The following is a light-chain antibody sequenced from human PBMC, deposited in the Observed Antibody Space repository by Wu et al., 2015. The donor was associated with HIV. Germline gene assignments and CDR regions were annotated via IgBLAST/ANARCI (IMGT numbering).Light chain of an antibody. CDR1: QSVGSTY. CDR2: GAS. J-gene: IGKJ4*01. Sequence: EIVLTQSPGTLSLSPGERATLSCRASQSVGSTYLAWYQQKPGQAPRLLIYGASIRATGIPDRFGGSGSGTDFTLTISRLEPEDFAVYYCQQYGGAPFTFGGGTKMEI. V-gene: IGKV3-20*01. CDR3: QQYGGAPFT.